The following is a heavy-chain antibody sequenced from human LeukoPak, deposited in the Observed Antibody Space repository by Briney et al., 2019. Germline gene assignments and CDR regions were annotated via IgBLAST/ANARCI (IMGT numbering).Heavy chain of an antibody. CDR2: ILSSGLT. D-gene: IGHD3-9*01. CDR1: GDSISIYY. V-gene: IGHV4-4*08. Sequence: SETLSLTCSVSGDSISIYYWSWIRQPPGKGLEWIGNILSSGLTHYNPSLKSRVTISGDTSRNQFFLKVASVTGAGTAVYFCARSPDSDRHDYWGQGILVIVSS. J-gene: IGHJ4*02. CDR3: ARSPDSDRHDY.